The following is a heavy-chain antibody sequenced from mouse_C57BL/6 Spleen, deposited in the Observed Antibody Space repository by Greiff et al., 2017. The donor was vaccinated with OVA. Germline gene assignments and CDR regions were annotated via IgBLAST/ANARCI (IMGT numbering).Heavy chain of an antibody. CDR3: ARVATEYAMDY. J-gene: IGHJ4*01. V-gene: IGHV4-1*01. Sequence: EVQGVESGGGLVQPGGSLKLSCAASGIAFSRYWMSWVRRAPGKGLEWIGEINPDSSTINYAPSLKDKFIISRDNAKNTLYLQMSKVRSEDTALYYCARVATEYAMDYWGQGTSVTVSS. CDR2: INPDSSTI. D-gene: IGHD1-1*01. CDR1: GIAFSRYW.